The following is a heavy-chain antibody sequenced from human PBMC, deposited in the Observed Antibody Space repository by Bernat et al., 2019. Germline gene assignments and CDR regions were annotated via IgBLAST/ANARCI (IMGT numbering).Heavy chain of an antibody. CDR1: GYTFTSYG. D-gene: IGHD5-12*01. CDR2: IAYNGNT. V-gene: IGHV1-18*01. CDR3: ARVYSGYGGD. J-gene: IGHJ4*02. Sequence: QVQLVQSGAEVKKPGASVKVSCKASGYTFTSYGISWVRQAPGQGLEWVGWIAYNGNTNYAQKLQGRVTMTTDTFTSTAYMELRSLRSDDTAVYYCARVYSGYGGDWGQGTLVTVSS.